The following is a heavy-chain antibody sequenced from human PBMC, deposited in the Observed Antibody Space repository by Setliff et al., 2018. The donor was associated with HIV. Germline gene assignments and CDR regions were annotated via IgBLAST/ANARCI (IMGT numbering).Heavy chain of an antibody. Sequence: SETLSLTCTVSGGSLSSSNYYCGWIRQPPGKGLEWIGSIYYSGNTYYNPSLKSRITISVDTSKNQFSLRLSSVTAADTAVYYCARSGSSSPYYFDYWGQGTLVTVSS. CDR1: GGSLSSSNYY. CDR2: IYYSGNT. V-gene: IGHV4-39*07. D-gene: IGHD6-6*01. CDR3: ARSGSSSPYYFDY. J-gene: IGHJ4*02.